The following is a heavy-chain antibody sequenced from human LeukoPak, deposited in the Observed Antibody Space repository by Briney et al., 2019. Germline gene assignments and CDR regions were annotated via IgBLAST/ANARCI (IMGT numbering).Heavy chain of an antibody. CDR1: GYTFTSYG. CDR2: ISAYNGNT. Sequence: GASVKVSCKASGYTFTSYGISWVRQAPGQGLEWMGWISAYNGNTNYAQKLQGRVTMTTDTPTSTAYMELRSLRSDDTAVYYCARDLGSGYYYEVFDYWGQGTLVTVSS. J-gene: IGHJ4*02. CDR3: ARDLGSGYYYEVFDY. D-gene: IGHD3-22*01. V-gene: IGHV1-18*01.